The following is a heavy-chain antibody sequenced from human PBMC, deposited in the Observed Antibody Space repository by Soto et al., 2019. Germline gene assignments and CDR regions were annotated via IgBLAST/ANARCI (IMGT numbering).Heavy chain of an antibody. J-gene: IGHJ4*02. CDR2: ISGRSGMS. V-gene: IGHV3-23*01. D-gene: IGHD1-26*01. Sequence: EVQLLESGGGLVQPGGSLRLSCAASGFTFSTYDMSWVRQAPGKGLELVSIISGRSGMSDYADSVKGRFTISRENSKNTLDLQMNSLRAEDTAFYYCVKGPGILGSTNFDLWGQGALVPVSS. CDR3: VKGPGILGSTNFDL. CDR1: GFTFSTYD.